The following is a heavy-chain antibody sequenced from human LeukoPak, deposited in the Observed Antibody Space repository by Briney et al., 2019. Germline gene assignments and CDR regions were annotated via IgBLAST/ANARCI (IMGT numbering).Heavy chain of an antibody. CDR1: GGTFSSYA. CDR3: ARAKVGATPYDY. V-gene: IGHV1-69*04. Sequence: SVKVSCKASGGTFSSYAISWVRQAPGQGLEWMGRIIPILGIANYAQKFQGRVTVTADKSTSTAYMELSSLRSEDTAVYYCARAKVGATPYDYWGQGTLVTVSS. J-gene: IGHJ4*02. CDR2: IIPILGIA. D-gene: IGHD1-26*01.